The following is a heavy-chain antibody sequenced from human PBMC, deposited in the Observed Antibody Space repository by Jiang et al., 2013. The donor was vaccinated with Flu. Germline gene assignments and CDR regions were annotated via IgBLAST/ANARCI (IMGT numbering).Heavy chain of an antibody. D-gene: IGHD3-16*01. CDR3: ARVVMTGPGRGFFNY. CDR2: IYYEDT. V-gene: IGHV4-39*02. CDR1: GGSITNNYY. Sequence: GSGLVKPSETLSLTCTVSGGSITNNYYWGWIRQAPEKGLEWIGVIYYEDTYYNPSLKSRVTMSVDTSRKQFSLNLRSVNAADTAIYFCARVVMTGPGRGFFNYWGQGALVIVSS. J-gene: IGHJ4*02.